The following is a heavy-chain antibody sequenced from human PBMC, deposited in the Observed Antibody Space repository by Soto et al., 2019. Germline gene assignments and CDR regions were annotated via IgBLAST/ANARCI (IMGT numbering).Heavy chain of an antibody. D-gene: IGHD3-10*01. CDR2: ISAYNGNT. CDR3: ASGSMVRGVRNYYSYGMDV. Sequence: ASVKVSCKASGYTFTSYGLSWVRQAPGQGLEWMGWISAYNGNTNYAQKLQGRVTMTTDTSTSTAYKELRSLRSDDTAVYYCASGSMVRGVRNYYSYGMDVWGQGTTVTVSS. CDR1: GYTFTSYG. V-gene: IGHV1-18*01. J-gene: IGHJ6*02.